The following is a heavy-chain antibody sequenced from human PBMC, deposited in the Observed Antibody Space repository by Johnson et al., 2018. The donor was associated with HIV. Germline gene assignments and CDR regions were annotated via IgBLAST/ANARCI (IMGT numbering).Heavy chain of an antibody. CDR1: GFTFSSYA. D-gene: IGHD4-17*01. CDR2: ISGRGGST. J-gene: IGHJ3*02. Sequence: VQLVESGGGLVQPGGSLRLSCAASGFTFSSYAMSWVRQAPGKGLEWVSVISGRGGSTYYADSVKGRFTISRDNSKHTMFLQMNSLRAEDTGTYYCGKDEWLDYGEGGNAFDIWGQGKMVTVSS. V-gene: IGHV3-23*04. CDR3: GKDEWLDYGEGGNAFDI.